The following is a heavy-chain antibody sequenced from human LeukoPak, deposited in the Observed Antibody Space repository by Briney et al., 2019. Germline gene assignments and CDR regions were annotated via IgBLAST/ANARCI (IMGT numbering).Heavy chain of an antibody. CDR3: ARRPSGGQQLVRPIDY. J-gene: IGHJ4*02. CDR1: GGSFSGYY. D-gene: IGHD6-13*01. CDR2: INHSGST. V-gene: IGHV4-34*01. Sequence: SETLSLTCAVYGGSFSGYYWSWIRQPPGKGLEWIGEINHSGSTNYNPSLKSRVTISVDTSKNQFSLKLSSVTAADTAVYYCARRPSGGQQLVRPIDYWGQGTLVTVSS.